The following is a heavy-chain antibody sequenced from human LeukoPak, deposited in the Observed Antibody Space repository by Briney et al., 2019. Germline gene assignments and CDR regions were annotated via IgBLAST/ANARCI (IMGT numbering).Heavy chain of an antibody. CDR3: ARGNSDAFDI. CDR2: ISSSSSYI. V-gene: IGHV3-21*01. CDR1: RFTFSSYN. D-gene: IGHD4-23*01. J-gene: IGHJ3*02. Sequence: GGSLRLSCAASRFTFSSYNMNWVRQAPGKGLEWVSSISSSSSYIYYADSVKGRFPISRDNAKNSLYLQMNSRRAEDTAVYYCARGNSDAFDIWGHGTMVTVSS.